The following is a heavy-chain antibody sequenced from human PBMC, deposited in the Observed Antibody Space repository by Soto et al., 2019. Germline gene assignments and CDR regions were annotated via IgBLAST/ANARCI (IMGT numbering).Heavy chain of an antibody. V-gene: IGHV3-30-3*01. D-gene: IGHD3-9*01. CDR1: GFTFRIYA. J-gene: IGHJ3*02. CDR2: ISFDGNKK. CDR3: ARGRGGYDILTGYFPDAFDI. Sequence: GGSLRLSCAASGFTFRIYALHWVRQAPGKGLEWVAVISFDGNKKYYTDSVKGRFTISRDNAKNSLYLQMNSLRDEDTAVYYCARGRGGYDILTGYFPDAFDIWGQGTMVTVSS.